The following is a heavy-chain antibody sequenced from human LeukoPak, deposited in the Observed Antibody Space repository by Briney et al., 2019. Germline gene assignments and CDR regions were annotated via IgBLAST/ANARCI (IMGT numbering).Heavy chain of an antibody. Sequence: GGSLRLSCAGSGFTVSSNYTSWVRQAPGKGLEWVSVIYSGGSTYYADSVKGRFTISRDNSKNTLYLQMNSLRAEDTAVYYCARIVTGYCGTSGCRSRHFDYWGQGTLVTVSS. CDR3: ARIVTGYCGTSGCRSRHFDY. J-gene: IGHJ4*02. V-gene: IGHV3-53*01. CDR2: IYSGGST. D-gene: IGHD2-2*01. CDR1: GFTVSSNY.